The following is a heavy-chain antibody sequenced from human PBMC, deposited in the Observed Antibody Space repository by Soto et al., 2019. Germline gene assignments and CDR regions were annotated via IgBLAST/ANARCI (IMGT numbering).Heavy chain of an antibody. J-gene: IGHJ4*02. CDR3: ARGGIPNEKNDY. D-gene: IGHD2-15*01. V-gene: IGHV1-3*05. Sequence: QVQLVQSGAEEKKPGASVKVSCKASGYTFTSYAMHWVRQAPGQRLEWMGWINAGNGNTKYSQKFQGRVTITRDTSASTAYMELSSLRSEDTAVYYCARGGIPNEKNDYWGQGTLVTVSS. CDR1: GYTFTSYA. CDR2: INAGNGNT.